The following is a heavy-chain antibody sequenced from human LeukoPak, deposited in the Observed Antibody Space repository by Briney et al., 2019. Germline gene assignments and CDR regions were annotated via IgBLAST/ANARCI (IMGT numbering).Heavy chain of an antibody. CDR2: VQDDERSA. Sequence: GGSLRLSCEGSGFRFSGYWMHWVRQAPGKGLVWVSRVQDDERSASYGDSVKGRFTISRDNAKNTLYLQMNSLRAEDTAVYYCARGAITDYWGQGTLVTVSS. J-gene: IGHJ4*02. V-gene: IGHV3-74*01. D-gene: IGHD1-14*01. CDR3: ARGAITDY. CDR1: GFRFSGYW.